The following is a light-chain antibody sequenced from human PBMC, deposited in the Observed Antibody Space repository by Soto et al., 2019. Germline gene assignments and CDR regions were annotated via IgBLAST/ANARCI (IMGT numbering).Light chain of an antibody. V-gene: IGKV3-20*01. CDR3: LQYDTSPLT. CDR2: DVA. J-gene: IGKJ4*01. Sequence: EIVLTQSPDTLSLSPGDRATLSCRASQRITNNDLAWFQQKPGQSPRLLIYDVATRAAGTPDRFGGSGSGTDFTLTISSLEPEDFALYHCLQYDTSPLTFGGGTKLEI. CDR1: QRITNND.